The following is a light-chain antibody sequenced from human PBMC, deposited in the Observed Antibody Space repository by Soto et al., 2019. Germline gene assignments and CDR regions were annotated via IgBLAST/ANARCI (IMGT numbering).Light chain of an antibody. CDR3: AAWDDSLSGV. CDR2: RNN. J-gene: IGLJ2*01. V-gene: IGLV1-47*01. CDR1: SSNIGSNY. Sequence: QSVLTQPPSASGTPGQRVTISCSGSSSNIGSNYVYWYQQLPGTAPKLLIYRNNQRPSGVPDRFSGSKSGTSASLAIGGLRSEDEADYYCAAWDDSLSGVFGGGTQLTVL.